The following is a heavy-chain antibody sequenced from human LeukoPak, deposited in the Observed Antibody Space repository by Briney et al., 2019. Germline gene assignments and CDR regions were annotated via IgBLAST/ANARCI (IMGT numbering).Heavy chain of an antibody. CDR2: ISGSGGST. Sequence: GGSLRLSCAASGFTVSSYAMSWVRQAPGKGLEWVSAISGSGGSTYYADSVKGWFTFSSDNYNTTMYLQMNSLKADATAVYYCTKESSYYDFWSGYYLNWFDPWGQGTLVSVSS. V-gene: IGHV3-23*01. CDR3: TKESSYYDFWSGYYLNWFDP. J-gene: IGHJ5*02. CDR1: GFTVSSYA. D-gene: IGHD3-3*01.